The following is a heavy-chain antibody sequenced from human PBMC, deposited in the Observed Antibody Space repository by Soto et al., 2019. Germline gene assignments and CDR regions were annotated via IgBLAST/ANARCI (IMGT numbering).Heavy chain of an antibody. CDR2: INPNTGGT. CDR1: GYIFTGYY. V-gene: IGHV1-2*02. CDR3: ARSLSTIGARLDY. J-gene: IGHJ4*01. Sequence: ASVKVSCKASGYIFTGYYLHWVRQAPGQGLEYMGWINPNTGGTKYTQKFQGRVSMTGGTLLLNWLTSDDTAVYYCARSLSTIGARLDYWGQGTLVTVSS. D-gene: IGHD6-6*01.